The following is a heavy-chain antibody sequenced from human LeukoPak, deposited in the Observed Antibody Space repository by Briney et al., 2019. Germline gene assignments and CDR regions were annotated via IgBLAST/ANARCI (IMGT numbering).Heavy chain of an antibody. CDR1: GYTFTGYY. J-gene: IGHJ4*02. V-gene: IGHV1-2*04. D-gene: IGHD4-17*01. Sequence: ASVKVSCKASGYTFTGYYMHWVRQAPGQGLEWMGWINPNSGGTNYAQKFQGWVTMTSDTSISTAYMELSRLRSDDTAVYYCARSYGDSDFDYWGQGTLVTVSS. CDR2: INPNSGGT. CDR3: ARSYGDSDFDY.